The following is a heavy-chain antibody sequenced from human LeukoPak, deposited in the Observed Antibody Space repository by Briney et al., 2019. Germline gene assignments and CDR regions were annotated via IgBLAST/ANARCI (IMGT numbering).Heavy chain of an antibody. D-gene: IGHD6-13*01. Sequence: SETLSLTCAVYGGSFSGYYWSWIRQPPGKGLEWIGEINHSGSTNYNPSLKSRVTISVDTSKNQFSLKLSSVTAADTAVYYCATYDQKLAFENWGQGTLVTGSS. CDR3: ATYDQKLAFEN. V-gene: IGHV4-34*01. J-gene: IGHJ4*02. CDR1: GGSFSGYY. CDR2: INHSGST.